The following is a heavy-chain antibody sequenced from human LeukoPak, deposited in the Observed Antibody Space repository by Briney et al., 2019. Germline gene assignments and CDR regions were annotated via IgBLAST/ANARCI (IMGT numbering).Heavy chain of an antibody. Sequence: AGGSLRLSCAASGFTFSSYGMSWVRQAPGKGLEWVSVIYGAGAAITYHIESVKGRFTISRDNSRNTIYLQMNGLRAEDTAIYYCARDLGDWGQGTLVTVSS. CDR2: IYGAGAAIT. V-gene: IGHV3-23*03. J-gene: IGHJ4*02. CDR1: GFTFSSYG. CDR3: ARDLGD.